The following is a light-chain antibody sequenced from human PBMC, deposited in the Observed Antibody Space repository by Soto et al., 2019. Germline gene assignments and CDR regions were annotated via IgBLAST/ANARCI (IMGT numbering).Light chain of an antibody. V-gene: IGKV3-20*01. CDR1: QSVSSSY. Sequence: EIVLTQSPGTLSLSPGERATLSCRASQSVSSSYLAWYQQKPGQAPRLLIYGASSRATGIPDRFSGSGSGTDFTLTISRLEPEDVAGYYCQQYGRSPRDTVGQGTKLESK. CDR2: GAS. J-gene: IGKJ2*01. CDR3: QQYGRSPRDT.